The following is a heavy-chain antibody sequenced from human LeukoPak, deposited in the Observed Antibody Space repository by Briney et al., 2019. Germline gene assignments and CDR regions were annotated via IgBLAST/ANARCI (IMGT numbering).Heavy chain of an antibody. CDR2: IIPIFGTA. CDR3: AGGVVPADHYYYYMDV. Sequence: ASVKVSCKASGGTFSSYAISWVRQAPGQGLEWMGGIIPIFGTANYAQKFQGRVTITADESTSTAYMELSSLRSEDTAVYYCAGGVVPADHYYYYMDVWGKGTTVTVSS. V-gene: IGHV1-69*13. J-gene: IGHJ6*03. CDR1: GGTFSSYA. D-gene: IGHD2-2*01.